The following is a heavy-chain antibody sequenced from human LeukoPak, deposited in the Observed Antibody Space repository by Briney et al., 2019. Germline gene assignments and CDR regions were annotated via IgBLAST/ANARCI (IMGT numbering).Heavy chain of an antibody. CDR1: GFTFSSYA. J-gene: IGHJ4*02. D-gene: IGHD3-22*01. V-gene: IGHV3-30*04. CDR3: ARDYDYEDAGGFDY. Sequence: PGGSLRLSCAASGFTFSSYAIHWVRQAPGKGLEWVAVISYDGSHKYYADSVKGRFTISRDNSKNTLYLQMNSLRAEDTAVFYCARDYDYEDAGGFDYWGQGTLVTVSS. CDR2: ISYDGSHK.